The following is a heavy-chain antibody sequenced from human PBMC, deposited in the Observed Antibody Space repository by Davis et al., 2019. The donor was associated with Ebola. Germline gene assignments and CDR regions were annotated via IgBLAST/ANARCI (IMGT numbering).Heavy chain of an antibody. J-gene: IGHJ3*02. CDR1: GERFTSYE. CDR3: AREGGRYYDSSGYVFDI. V-gene: IGHV1-46*01. Sequence: ASVKVSCKASGERFTSYEMHWGRQAPGQGLEWMGIINPITGGTSYAQNFQVRVNMTRDTSTSTVYMELSSLRSEDTAVYYCAREGGRYYDSSGYVFDIWGQGTMVKVSS. CDR2: INPITGGT. D-gene: IGHD3-22*01.